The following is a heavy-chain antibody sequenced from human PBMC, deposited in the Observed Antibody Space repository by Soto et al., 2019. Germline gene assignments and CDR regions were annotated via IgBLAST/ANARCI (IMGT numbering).Heavy chain of an antibody. CDR2: IDPSDSYT. Sequence: GESLKISCKGSGYSFTSYWISWVRQMPGKGLEWMGRIDPSDSYTNYSPSFQGHVTISADKSISTAYLQWSSLKASDTAMDYCARRMGSSSSPYYYGLDVCGPRSMVAV. V-gene: IGHV5-10-1*01. CDR1: GYSFTSYW. J-gene: IGHJ6*02. CDR3: ARRMGSSSSPYYYGLDV. D-gene: IGHD6-6*01.